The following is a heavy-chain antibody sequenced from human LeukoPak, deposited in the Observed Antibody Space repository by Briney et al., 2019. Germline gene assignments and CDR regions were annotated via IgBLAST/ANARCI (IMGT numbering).Heavy chain of an antibody. CDR1: GYTFTNYH. V-gene: IGHV1-46*01. CDR3: ARDSTGWSVDY. J-gene: IGHJ4*02. Sequence: ASVTVSCKASGYTFTNYHMHWVRQAPGQALEWMGILTPNSGDTTYAQKFQGRITMTRDTSTSTVYMELSSLRFEDTAVYHCARDSTGWSVDYWGQGTLVTVSS. CDR2: LTPNSGDT. D-gene: IGHD6-19*01.